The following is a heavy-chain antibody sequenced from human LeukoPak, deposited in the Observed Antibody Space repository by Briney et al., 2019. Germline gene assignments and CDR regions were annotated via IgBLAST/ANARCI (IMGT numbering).Heavy chain of an antibody. D-gene: IGHD4-11*01. CDR2: IRPSDGST. V-gene: IGHV1-46*01. J-gene: IGHJ4*02. CDR3: ASTGSTVQYFDY. CDR1: GYTFSTFY. Sequence: ASVKVSCKASGYTFSTFYVHWARQAPGQGLEWMGMIRPSDGSTRYAEKFQGRVTMTRDTSTSTVYMEVSRLKSEDTAVYYCASTGSTVQYFDYWGQGTLVTVSS.